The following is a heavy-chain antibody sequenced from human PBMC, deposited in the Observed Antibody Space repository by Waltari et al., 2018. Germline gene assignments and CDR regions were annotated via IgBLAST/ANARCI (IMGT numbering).Heavy chain of an antibody. D-gene: IGHD6-13*01. CDR2: IWYDGSNK. J-gene: IGHJ6*02. CDR1: GFTFRSYG. CDR3: ARDAGYSSSWSYYYYYYGMDV. Sequence: QVQLVESGGGVVQPGRSLRLSCTASGFTFRSYGMPWVRQAPGKGLEWVAVIWYDGSNKYYADSVKGRFTISRDNSKNTLYLQMNSLRAEDTAVYYCARDAGYSSSWSYYYYYYGMDVWGQGTTVTVSS. V-gene: IGHV3-33*01.